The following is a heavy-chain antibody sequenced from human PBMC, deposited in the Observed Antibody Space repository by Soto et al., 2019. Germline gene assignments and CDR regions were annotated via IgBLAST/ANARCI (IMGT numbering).Heavy chain of an antibody. CDR2: ISDSGHTI. J-gene: IGHJ4*02. CDR1: GFTFSSYE. CDR3: AIIGAGGWDIPFDV. D-gene: IGHD6-19*01. Sequence: EVQLVESGGRLVQPGESLRLSCAASGFTFSSYEMTWVRQAPGTGLEWISYISDSGHTIHYADSVKGRFTISRDSAESSLYLQRDSLRTEDTGVYHWAIIGAGGWDIPFDVRGQGTLVTVSS. V-gene: IGHV3-48*03.